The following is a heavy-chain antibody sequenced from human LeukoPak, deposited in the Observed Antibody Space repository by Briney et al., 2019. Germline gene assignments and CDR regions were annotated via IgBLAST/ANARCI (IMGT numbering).Heavy chain of an antibody. CDR3: ARHEGHCSSTSCHEVSNWFDL. D-gene: IGHD2-2*01. V-gene: IGHV4-4*09. J-gene: IGHJ5*02. CDR2: IYTSGST. CDR1: GGSISSYY. Sequence: PSETLSLTCTVSGGSISSYYWSWIRQPPGKGLEWIGYIYTSGSTNYNPSLKSRVTISVDTSKNQFSLKLSSVTAADTAVYYCARHEGHCSSTSCHEVSNWFDLWGQGTLVTVSS.